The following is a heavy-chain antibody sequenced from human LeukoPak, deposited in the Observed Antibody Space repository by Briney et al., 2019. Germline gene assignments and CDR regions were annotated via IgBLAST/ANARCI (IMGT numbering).Heavy chain of an antibody. CDR1: GFTFSSYA. Sequence: GGSLRLSCAASGFTFSSYAMSWVRQAPGKGLEWVSAISGSGGSTYYADSVKGRFTISRDNSKNTLYLQMNSLRAEDTAVYYCAKDGWYCTNGVCPGTRLSYFDYWGQGTLVTVSS. D-gene: IGHD2-8*01. CDR2: ISGSGGST. CDR3: AKDGWYCTNGVCPGTRLSYFDY. J-gene: IGHJ4*02. V-gene: IGHV3-23*01.